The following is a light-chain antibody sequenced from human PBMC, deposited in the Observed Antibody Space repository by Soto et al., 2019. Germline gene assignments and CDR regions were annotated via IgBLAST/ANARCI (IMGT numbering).Light chain of an antibody. CDR2: DAS. V-gene: IGKV1-5*01. J-gene: IGKJ1*01. CDR3: QQSNSITWT. Sequence: DIQMTQSPSTLSASVGDRVIITCRASQSISDYLAWYQQKPGKAPKLLIYDASNLESGVPSTFSGSGSGTEFTLTISSLQPEDFATYSCQQSNSITWTFGQGTKVDIK. CDR1: QSISDY.